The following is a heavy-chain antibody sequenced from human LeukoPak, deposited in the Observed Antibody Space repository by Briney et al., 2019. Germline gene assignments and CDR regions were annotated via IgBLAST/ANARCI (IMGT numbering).Heavy chain of an antibody. V-gene: IGHV3-23*01. CDR3: AEGSPLAYWSGGSCYPRY. CDR1: GFTFSSCA. D-gene: IGHD2-15*01. CDR2: ISGSGGST. J-gene: IGHJ4*02. Sequence: QPAASLRLSCAASGFTFSSCAMTWVRQAPGEGLEGGSVISGSGGSTYYADSVKGRFTVSRDNSKNTLYLQMSRLRAEDTAVYYCAEGSPLAYWSGGSCYPRYWGQGTLVTVSS.